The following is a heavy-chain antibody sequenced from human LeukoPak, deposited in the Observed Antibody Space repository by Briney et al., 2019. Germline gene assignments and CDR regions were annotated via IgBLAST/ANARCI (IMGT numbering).Heavy chain of an antibody. Sequence: SDPLTLPCTVSGHSIQPYYGRWIRKPPGEGLEWLGFIYYTGSTVYNPSLNSRVAISIDTSKKQFSLKLSSVTAVDTAVYYCASDGGQQLLHLWGQGTLVTVS. V-gene: IGHV4-59*07. J-gene: IGHJ4*02. CDR1: GHSIQPYY. CDR3: ASDGGQQLLHL. D-gene: IGHD5-18*01. CDR2: IYYTGST.